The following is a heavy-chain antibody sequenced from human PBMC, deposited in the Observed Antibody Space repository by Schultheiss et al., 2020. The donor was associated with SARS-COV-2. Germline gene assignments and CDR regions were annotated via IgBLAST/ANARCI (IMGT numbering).Heavy chain of an antibody. J-gene: IGHJ4*02. CDR3: ATQYGSSSENY. CDR1: GFTFSSYW. Sequence: GGSLRLSCAASGFTFSSYWMHWVRQAPGKGLVWVSRINSDGSSTSYADSVKGRFTISRDNAKNTLYLQMNSLRAEDTAVYYCATQYGSSSENYWGQGTLVTVSS. CDR2: INSDGSST. D-gene: IGHD6-6*01. V-gene: IGHV3-74*01.